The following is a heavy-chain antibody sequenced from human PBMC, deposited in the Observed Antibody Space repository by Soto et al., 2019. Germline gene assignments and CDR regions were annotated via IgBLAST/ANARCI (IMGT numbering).Heavy chain of an antibody. CDR2: ITSDTATI. D-gene: IGHD6-25*01. V-gene: IGHV3-48*02. CDR1: GFTFNIYS. J-gene: IGHJ4*02. Sequence: EVQLVESGGGLVRPGGSLRLSCAASGFTFNIYSMNWVRQPPGKGLEWVSYITSDTATIHYADSVRGRFIISRDNAENSFFRKMNGLRDEDRATYFCARSGAAHFDYGGQGALVPVPP. CDR3: ARSGAAHFDY.